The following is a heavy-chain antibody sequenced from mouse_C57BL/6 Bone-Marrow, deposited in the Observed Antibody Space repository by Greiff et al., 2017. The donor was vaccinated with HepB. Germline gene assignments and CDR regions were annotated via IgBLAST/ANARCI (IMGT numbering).Heavy chain of an antibody. V-gene: IGHV6-3*01. CDR2: IRLKSDNYAT. CDR1: GFTFSNYW. J-gene: IGHJ1*03. D-gene: IGHD1-2*01. CDR3: TRLRPWYFDV. Sequence: EVKLMESGGGLVQPGGSMKLSCVASGFTFSNYWMNWVRQSPEKGLEWVAQIRLKSDNYATHYAESVKGRFTISRDDSKSSVYLQMNNLRAEDTGIYYCTRLRPWYFDVWGTGTTVTVSS.